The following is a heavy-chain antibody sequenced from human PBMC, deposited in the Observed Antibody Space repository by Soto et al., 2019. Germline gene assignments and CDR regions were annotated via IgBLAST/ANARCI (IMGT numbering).Heavy chain of an antibody. CDR1: GGSISSSSYY. CDR3: ARRTPPGSYYFDY. V-gene: IGHV4-39*01. D-gene: IGHD1-26*01. Sequence: SETLSLTCTVSGGSISSSSYYWGWIRQPPGKGLEWIGSIYYSGSTYYNPSLKSRVTISVDTSKNQFSLKLSSVTAADTAVYYCARRTPPGSYYFDYWGQGALVTVSS. CDR2: IYYSGST. J-gene: IGHJ4*02.